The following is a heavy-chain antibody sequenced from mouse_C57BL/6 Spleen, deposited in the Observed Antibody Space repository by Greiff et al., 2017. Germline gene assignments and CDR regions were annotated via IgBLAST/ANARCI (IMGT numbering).Heavy chain of an antibody. V-gene: IGHV1-55*01. CDR1: GYTFTSYW. CDR2: IYPGSGST. D-gene: IGHD1-1*02. CDR3: ARGGGPSRMDY. J-gene: IGHJ4*01. Sequence: QVHVKQPGAELVKPGASVKMSCKASGYTFTSYWITWVKQRPGQGLEWIGDIYPGSGSTNYNEKFKSKATLTVDTSSSTAYMQLSSLTSEDSAVYYCARGGGPSRMDYWGQGTSVTVSS.